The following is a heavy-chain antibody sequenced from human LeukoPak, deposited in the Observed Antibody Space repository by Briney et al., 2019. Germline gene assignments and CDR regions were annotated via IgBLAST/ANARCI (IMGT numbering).Heavy chain of an antibody. J-gene: IGHJ4*02. CDR2: SGTTGDT. D-gene: IGHD2-21*01. CDR1: GISFSNSG. Sequence: GGSLRLSCVASGISFSNSGLNWVRQAPGKGLEWVSTSGTTGDTYYADSVKGRFTISRDSSKNTLYLQLTSLRPEDTAVYYCAKKVLGIQPFDSWGQGTLVTVSS. CDR3: AKKVLGIQPFDS. V-gene: IGHV3-23*01.